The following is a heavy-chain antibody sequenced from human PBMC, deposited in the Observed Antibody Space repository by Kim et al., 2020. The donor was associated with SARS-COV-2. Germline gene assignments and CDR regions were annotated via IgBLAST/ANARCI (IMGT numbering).Heavy chain of an antibody. Sequence: SETLSLTCTVSGGSVSSGSYYWSWIRQPPGKGLEWIGYIYYSGNTNYNPSLKSRVTISVDTSKNQFSLKLSSVTAADTAVYYCAREPQYGDYFDYWGQGTLVTVSS. CDR3: AREPQYGDYFDY. J-gene: IGHJ4*02. V-gene: IGHV4-61*01. CDR2: IYYSGNT. CDR1: GGSVSSGSYY. D-gene: IGHD4-17*01.